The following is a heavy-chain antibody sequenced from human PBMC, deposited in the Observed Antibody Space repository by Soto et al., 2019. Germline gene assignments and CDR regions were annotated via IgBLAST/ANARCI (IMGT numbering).Heavy chain of an antibody. CDR3: AGARAYYDFWSGYYLDY. J-gene: IGHJ4*02. Sequence: QVQLVQSGAEVKKPGSSVKVSCKASGGTFSSYAISWVRQAPGQGLEWMGGIIPIFGTANYAQKFQGRVTINADESTSTAYMELSSLRSEDTAVYYCAGARAYYDFWSGYYLDYWGQGTLVTVSS. D-gene: IGHD3-3*01. CDR1: GGTFSSYA. CDR2: IIPIFGTA. V-gene: IGHV1-69*01.